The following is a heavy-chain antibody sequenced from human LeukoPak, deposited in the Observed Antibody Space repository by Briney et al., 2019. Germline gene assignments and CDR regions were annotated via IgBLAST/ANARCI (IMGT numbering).Heavy chain of an antibody. D-gene: IGHD2-2*01. J-gene: IGHJ6*02. CDR1: GFTFSSYA. CDR3: ARDVRCSSTSCYRLHYYGMDV. Sequence: PGRSLRLSCAASGFTFSSYAMHWVRQAPGKGLEWVANIKQDGSEKYYVDSVKGRFTISRDNAKNSVYLQMNSLRAEDTAVYYCARDVRCSSTSCYRLHYYGMDVWGQGTTVTVSS. V-gene: IGHV3-7*01. CDR2: IKQDGSEK.